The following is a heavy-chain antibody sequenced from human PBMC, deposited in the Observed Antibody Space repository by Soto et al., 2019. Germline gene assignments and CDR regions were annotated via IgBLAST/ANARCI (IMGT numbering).Heavy chain of an antibody. V-gene: IGHV3-23*01. CDR3: AKDHTYYDFWSGYYPDY. D-gene: IGHD3-3*01. Sequence: EVQLLESGGGLVQPGGSLRLSCAASGFTFSSYAMSWVRQAPGKGLEWVSAISGSGGSTYYADSVKGRFTISRDNSKNTLYLQMNSLRAEDTAAYYCAKDHTYYDFWSGYYPDYWGQGTLVTVSS. CDR2: ISGSGGST. J-gene: IGHJ4*02. CDR1: GFTFSSYA.